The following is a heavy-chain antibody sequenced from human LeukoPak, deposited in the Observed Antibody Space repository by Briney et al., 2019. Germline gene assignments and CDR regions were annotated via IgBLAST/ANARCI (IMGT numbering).Heavy chain of an antibody. CDR1: GYTFTSYA. J-gene: IGHJ5*02. V-gene: IGHV1-3*03. CDR2: INTGNGNT. D-gene: IGHD3-10*01. CDR3: ARGAKFRSYGSGTYYTSLPFDP. Sequence: ASVKVSCKASGYTFTSYAMHWVRQAPGQRLEWMGWINTGNGNTKYSQEFQGRVTITRDTSASTAYMELSSLRSEDMAVYYCARGAKFRSYGSGTYYTSLPFDPWGQGTLVTVSS.